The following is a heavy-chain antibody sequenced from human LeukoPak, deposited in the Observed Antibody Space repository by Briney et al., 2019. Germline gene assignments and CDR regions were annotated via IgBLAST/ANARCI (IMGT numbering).Heavy chain of an antibody. Sequence: GASVNVSCKASGYTFTSYGISWVRQAPGQGLEWMGWISAYNGNTNYAQKLQGRVTMTTDTSTSTAYMELRSLRSDDTAVYYCARWTPYYDFWSGYQGGIDYWGQGTLVTVSS. D-gene: IGHD3-3*01. J-gene: IGHJ4*02. CDR1: GYTFTSYG. CDR2: ISAYNGNT. CDR3: ARWTPYYDFWSGYQGGIDY. V-gene: IGHV1-18*01.